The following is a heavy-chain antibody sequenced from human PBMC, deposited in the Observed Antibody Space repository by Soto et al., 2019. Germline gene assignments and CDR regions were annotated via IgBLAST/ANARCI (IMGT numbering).Heavy chain of an antibody. Sequence: QVQLVESGGGVVQPGRSLRLSCAASGLTFSSYGMHWVRQAPGKGLEWVAVISYDGSNKYYADSVKGRFTISRDNSKNTLYLQMNSLRAEDMAVYYCPKLKVSDSSGFRNFDYWGQGTLVTVSS. CDR1: GLTFSSYG. CDR2: ISYDGSNK. D-gene: IGHD3-22*01. CDR3: PKLKVSDSSGFRNFDY. V-gene: IGHV3-30*18. J-gene: IGHJ4*02.